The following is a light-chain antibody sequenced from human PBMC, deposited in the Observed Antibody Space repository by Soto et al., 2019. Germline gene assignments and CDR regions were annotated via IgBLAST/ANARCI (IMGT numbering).Light chain of an antibody. Sequence: DIQMTQSPSSLSASVGDRVTVTCRASRTISGYLNWYQQKPGKAPKLLIYAASNLQSGVPSRFSGSGSGTDFTLTISSLQSEDFATYYCQQTYSTPGTFGQGTKVEIK. J-gene: IGKJ1*01. CDR1: RTISGY. V-gene: IGKV1-39*01. CDR3: QQTYSTPGT. CDR2: AAS.